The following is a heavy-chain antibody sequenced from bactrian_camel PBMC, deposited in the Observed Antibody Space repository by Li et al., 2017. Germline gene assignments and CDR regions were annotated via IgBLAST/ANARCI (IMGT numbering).Heavy chain of an antibody. J-gene: IGHJ4*01. D-gene: IGHD2*01. Sequence: QLVESGGGSVQAGGSLRLSCAASASGYTYSSYCMGWFRQPPAKEREAVARFLPRGPSTQYAESVKGRFTISQDGDTVTLRMNNLVVAVVHRFVTSYIRGTQVTVS. V-gene: IGHV3S25*01. CDR2: FLPRGPST. CDR1: ASGYTYSSYC.